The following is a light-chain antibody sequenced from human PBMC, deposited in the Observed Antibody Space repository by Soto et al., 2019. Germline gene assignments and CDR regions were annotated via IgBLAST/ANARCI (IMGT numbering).Light chain of an antibody. V-gene: IGLV2-8*01. J-gene: IGLJ3*02. CDR1: SSDVGNYNY. CDR2: DVS. Sequence: QSVLTQPPSASGSPGQSVTISCTGTSSDVGNYNYVSWYQQHPGKAPKLMIYDVSKRPSGVPDRFSGSKSGNTASLTVSGLQAEDEADYYCTSYAARNTLFGGGTQLTVL. CDR3: TSYAARNTL.